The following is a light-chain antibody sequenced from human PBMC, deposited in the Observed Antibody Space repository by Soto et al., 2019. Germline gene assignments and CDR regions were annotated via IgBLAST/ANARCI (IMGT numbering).Light chain of an antibody. CDR3: SSYTSSSTQV. J-gene: IGLJ1*01. Sequence: QSALTQPASVSGSPGQSITISCTGTSSDVGGYNYVSWYQQHPGKAPKLMIYDVSNRPSGVSNRFSGSKSGNTVSLTISGIQAEDEADYYCSSYTSSSTQVFGTGTKVTVL. V-gene: IGLV2-14*01. CDR2: DVS. CDR1: SSDVGGYNY.